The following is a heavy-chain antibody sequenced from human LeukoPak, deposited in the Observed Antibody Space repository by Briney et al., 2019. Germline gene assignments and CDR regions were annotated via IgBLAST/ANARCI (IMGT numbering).Heavy chain of an antibody. Sequence: GGSLRLSCAASGFTFSSYWMHWVRQAPGKGLVWVSRINTDGSSTSYADSVKGRFTISRDNAKNTLYLQMNSLRAEDTAAYYCAREAPREAFDIWGQGTMVTVSS. D-gene: IGHD5-24*01. V-gene: IGHV3-74*01. CDR2: INTDGSST. CDR3: AREAPREAFDI. J-gene: IGHJ3*02. CDR1: GFTFSSYW.